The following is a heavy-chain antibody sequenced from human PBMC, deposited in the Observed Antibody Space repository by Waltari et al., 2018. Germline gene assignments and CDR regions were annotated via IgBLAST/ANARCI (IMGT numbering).Heavy chain of an antibody. V-gene: IGHV3-30-3*01. CDR1: GFTFSSYA. CDR2: ISYDGSNK. Sequence: QVQLVESGGGVVQPGRSLRLSCAASGFTFSSYAMHWVRQAPGKGLEWVAVISYDGSNKYYADSVKGRFTISRDNSKNTLYLQMNSLRAEDTAVYYCAREEGIAALYYFDYWGQGTLVTVSS. CDR3: AREEGIAALYYFDY. J-gene: IGHJ4*02. D-gene: IGHD6-13*01.